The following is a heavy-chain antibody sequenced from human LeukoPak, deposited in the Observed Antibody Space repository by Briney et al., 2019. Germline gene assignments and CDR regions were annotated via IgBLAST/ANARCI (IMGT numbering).Heavy chain of an antibody. Sequence: GGSLRLSCAASGFTFSSYWMSWVRQAPGKGLEWVANIKQDGSEKYYVDSVKGRFTISRDNSKNTLYLQMNSLRAEDTAVYYCARSELLRYFDWLTIDYWGQGTLVTVSS. CDR2: IKQDGSEK. CDR3: ARSELLRYFDWLTIDY. J-gene: IGHJ4*02. V-gene: IGHV3-7*03. CDR1: GFTFSSYW. D-gene: IGHD3-9*01.